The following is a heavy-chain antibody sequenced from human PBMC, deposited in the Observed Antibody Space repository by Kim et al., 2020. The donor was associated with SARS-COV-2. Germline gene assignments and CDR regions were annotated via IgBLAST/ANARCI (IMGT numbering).Heavy chain of an antibody. Sequence: SETLSLTCAVYGGSFSGYYWSWIRQPPGKGLEWIGEINHSGSTNYNPSLKSRVTISVDTSKNQFSLKLSSVTAADTAVYYCARGRHSSSWAPSAHGMDVWGQGTTVTVSS. V-gene: IGHV4-34*01. CDR1: GGSFSGYY. CDR2: INHSGST. D-gene: IGHD6-13*01. J-gene: IGHJ6*02. CDR3: ARGRHSSSWAPSAHGMDV.